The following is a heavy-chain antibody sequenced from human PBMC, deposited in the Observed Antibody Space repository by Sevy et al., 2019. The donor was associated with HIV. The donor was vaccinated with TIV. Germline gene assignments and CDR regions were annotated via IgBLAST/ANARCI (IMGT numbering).Heavy chain of an antibody. D-gene: IGHD2-2*02. V-gene: IGHV1-18*01. CDR1: GYTFTSYG. J-gene: IGHJ6*02. CDR3: ARDIVVVPAAIGLNYYGMDV. Sequence: ASVKVSCKASGYTFTSYGISWVRQAPGQGLEWMGWISAYNGNTNYAQKLQGRVTMTTDTSTSTAYMELRSLRSDDTAVYYCARDIVVVPAAIGLNYYGMDVWGQGTTVTVSS. CDR2: ISAYNGNT.